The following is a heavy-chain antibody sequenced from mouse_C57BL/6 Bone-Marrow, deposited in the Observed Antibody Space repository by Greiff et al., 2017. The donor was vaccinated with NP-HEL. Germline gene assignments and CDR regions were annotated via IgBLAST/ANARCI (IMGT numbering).Heavy chain of an antibody. J-gene: IGHJ2*01. CDR1: GFTFSSYG. CDR2: ISSGGSYT. CDR3: ARFITTVVARYFDY. Sequence: EVKLVESGGDLVKPGGSLKLSCAASGFTFSSYGMSWVRQTPDKRLEWVATISSGGSYTYYPDSVKGRFTISRDNAKNTLYLQMSSLKSEDTAMYYCARFITTVVARYFDYWGQGTTLTVSS. D-gene: IGHD1-1*01. V-gene: IGHV5-6*01.